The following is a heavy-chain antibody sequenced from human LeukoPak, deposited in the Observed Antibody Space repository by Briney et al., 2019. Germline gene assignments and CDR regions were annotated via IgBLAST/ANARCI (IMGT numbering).Heavy chain of an antibody. Sequence: PSETLSLTCTVSGGSISSSSYYWGWIRQPPGKGLEWIGSIYYSGSTYYNPSLKSRVTISVDTSKNQFSLKLSSVTAADTAVYYCASLRESEAFDYWGQGTLVTVSS. D-gene: IGHD5-24*01. V-gene: IGHV4-39*01. J-gene: IGHJ4*02. CDR1: GGSISSSSYY. CDR2: IYYSGST. CDR3: ASLRESEAFDY.